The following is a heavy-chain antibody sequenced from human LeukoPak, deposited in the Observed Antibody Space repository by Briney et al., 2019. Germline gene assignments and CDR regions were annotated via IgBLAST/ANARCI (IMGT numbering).Heavy chain of an antibody. CDR3: ARDRLEGNYYDSSGYQTFDY. CDR1: GYTFTGYY. V-gene: IGHV1-2*06. Sequence: GASVKVSCKASGYTFTGYYMHWVRQPPGQGLEWMGRINPNSGCTNYAQEFQGRVTMTRDTSISTAYMELSRLRSDDTAVYYCARDRLEGNYYDSSGYQTFDYWGQGTLVTVSS. J-gene: IGHJ4*02. CDR2: INPNSGCT. D-gene: IGHD3-22*01.